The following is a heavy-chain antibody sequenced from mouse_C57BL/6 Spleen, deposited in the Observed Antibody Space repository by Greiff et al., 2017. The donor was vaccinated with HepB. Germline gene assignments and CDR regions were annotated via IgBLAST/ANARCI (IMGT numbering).Heavy chain of an antibody. D-gene: IGHD1-1*01. Sequence: EVKLQESGPELVKPGDSVKISCKASGYSFTGYFMNWVMQSHGKSLEWIGRINPYNGDTFYNQKFKGKATLTVDKSSSTAHMELRSLTSEDSAVYYCAREGGYYGPYFDYWGQGTTLTVSS. J-gene: IGHJ2*01. CDR1: GYSFTGYF. CDR2: INPYNGDT. V-gene: IGHV1-20*01. CDR3: AREGGYYGPYFDY.